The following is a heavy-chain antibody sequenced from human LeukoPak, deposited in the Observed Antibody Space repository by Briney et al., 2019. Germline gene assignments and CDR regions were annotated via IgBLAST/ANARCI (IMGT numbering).Heavy chain of an antibody. CDR3: AREGIVVVPAAKLPPYYYYMDV. D-gene: IGHD2-2*01. J-gene: IGHJ6*03. CDR1: GFTFSSYS. CDR2: ISSSSSYI. Sequence: GSLRLSCAASGFTFSSYSMNWVRQAPGKGLEWVSSISSSSSYIYYADSVKVRFTISRDNAKNSPYLQMNSLRAEDTAVYYCAREGIVVVPAAKLPPYYYYMDVWGKGTTVTVSS. V-gene: IGHV3-21*01.